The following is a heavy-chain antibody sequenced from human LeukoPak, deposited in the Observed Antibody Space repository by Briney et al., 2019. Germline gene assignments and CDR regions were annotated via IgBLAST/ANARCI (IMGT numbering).Heavy chain of an antibody. CDR1: GFTFSSYA. CDR2: ISGSGGST. D-gene: IGHD6-6*01. V-gene: IGHV3-23*01. Sequence: AGGSLRLSCAASGFTFSSYAMHWVRQAPGKGLEWVSAISGSGGSTYYADSVKGRFTISRDNSKNTLYLQMNSLRAEDTAVYYCAKACSSPPYYFDYWGQGTLVTVSS. J-gene: IGHJ4*02. CDR3: AKACSSPPYYFDY.